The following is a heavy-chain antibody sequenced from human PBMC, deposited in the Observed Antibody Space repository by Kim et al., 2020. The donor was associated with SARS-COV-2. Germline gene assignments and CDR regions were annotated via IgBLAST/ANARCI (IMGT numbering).Heavy chain of an antibody. Sequence: SETLSLTCTVSGGSVSSVSYYWSWIRHSPGKGLEWIWNIYYSGRTDYNPSLKSRVTLSGDTSNNQLSLKLSSVTAADTAVYYCARGAYFGSGSYNGRDV. CDR1: GGSVSSVSYY. CDR3: ARGAYFGSGSYNGRDV. J-gene: IGHJ6*01. D-gene: IGHD3-10*01. CDR2: IYYSGRT. V-gene: IGHV4-61*01.